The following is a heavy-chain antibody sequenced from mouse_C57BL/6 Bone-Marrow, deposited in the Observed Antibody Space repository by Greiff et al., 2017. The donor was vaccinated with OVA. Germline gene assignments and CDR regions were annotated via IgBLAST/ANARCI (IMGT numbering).Heavy chain of an antibody. CDR3: ARVQGNYDSAWFAY. CDR2: IDPNSGGT. Sequence: QVHVKQSGAELVKPGASVKLSCKASGYTFTSYWMHWVKQRPGRGLEWIGRIDPNSGGTKYNEKFKSKATLTVDKPSSTAYMQLSSLTSEDSAVYYCARVQGNYDSAWFAYWGQGTLVTVSA. D-gene: IGHD2-1*01. V-gene: IGHV1-72*01. CDR1: GYTFTSYW. J-gene: IGHJ3*01.